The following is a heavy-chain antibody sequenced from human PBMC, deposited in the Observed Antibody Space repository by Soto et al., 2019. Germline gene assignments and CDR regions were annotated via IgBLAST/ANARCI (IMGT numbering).Heavy chain of an antibody. CDR1: GGSISSYY. V-gene: IGHV4-59*01. J-gene: IGHJ5*02. D-gene: IGHD5-12*01. CDR3: ARIYSGYDYENNWFYP. CDR2: IYYSGST. Sequence: SETLSLTCTVSGGSISSYYWSWIRQPPGKGLEWIGYIYYSGSTNYNPSLKSRVTISVDTSKNQFSLKLSSVTAADTAVYYCARIYSGYDYENNWFYPWGQGTLVTVSS.